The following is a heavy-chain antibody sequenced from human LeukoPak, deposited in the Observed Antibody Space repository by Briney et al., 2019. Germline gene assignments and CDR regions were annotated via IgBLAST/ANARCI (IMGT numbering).Heavy chain of an antibody. CDR1: GFTLRNYV. V-gene: IGHV3-64D*06. D-gene: IGHD3-16*01. Sequence: GGSLRLSCSGSGFTLRNYVTYWVREAPGEGVEYVSGISSNGGTTYYADFVKGRFNITRDNYKNTLYLQMRSLRAEDTAVYCCVKEAGGWFDPWGQGTLVTVSS. J-gene: IGHJ5*02. CDR3: VKEAGGWFDP. CDR2: ISSNGGTT.